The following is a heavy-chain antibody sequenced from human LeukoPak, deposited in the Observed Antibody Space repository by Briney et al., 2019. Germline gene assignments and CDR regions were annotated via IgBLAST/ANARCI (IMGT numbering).Heavy chain of an antibody. V-gene: IGHV1-18*01. CDR2: ISAYNGNT. Sequence: SVKVSCKASGYTFTSYGISWVRQAPGQGLEWMGWISAYNGNTNYAQKLQGRVTMTTDTSTSTAYMELRSLRSDDTAVYYCARDSGIAVAGTHDYWGQGTLVTVSS. CDR1: GYTFTSYG. D-gene: IGHD6-19*01. J-gene: IGHJ4*02. CDR3: ARDSGIAVAGTHDY.